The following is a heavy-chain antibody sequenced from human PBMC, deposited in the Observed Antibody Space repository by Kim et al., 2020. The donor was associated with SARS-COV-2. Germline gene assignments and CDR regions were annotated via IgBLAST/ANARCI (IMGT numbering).Heavy chain of an antibody. CDR1: GFTFSSYW. V-gene: IGHV3-7*01. D-gene: IGHD6-6*01. J-gene: IGHJ6*02. CDR2: IKQDGSAK. Sequence: GGSLRLSCAASGFTFSSYWMSWVRQAPGKGLEWVASIKQDGSAKYYVDSVRGRFTISRDNAKNSLYLQMNSLRAEDTAVYYCARGNSSSEIYYYYGMDVWGQGTTVTVSS. CDR3: ARGNSSSEIYYYYGMDV.